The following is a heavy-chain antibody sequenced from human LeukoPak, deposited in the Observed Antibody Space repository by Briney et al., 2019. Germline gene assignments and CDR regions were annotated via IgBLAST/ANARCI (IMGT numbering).Heavy chain of an antibody. J-gene: IGHJ4*02. Sequence: SQTLSLTCTVSGGSISSGDYYWSWIRQPPGKGLEWIGSIYYSGSTYYNPSLKSRVTISVDTSKNQFSLKLSSVTAADTAVYYCARHFLKGGSYYADWGQGTLVTVSS. CDR2: IYYSGST. CDR1: GGSISSGDYY. D-gene: IGHD1-26*01. CDR3: ARHFLKGGSYYAD. V-gene: IGHV4-39*01.